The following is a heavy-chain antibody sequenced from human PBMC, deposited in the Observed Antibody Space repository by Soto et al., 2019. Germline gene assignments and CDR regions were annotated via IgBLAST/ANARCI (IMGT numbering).Heavy chain of an antibody. J-gene: IGHJ4*02. V-gene: IGHV4-4*01. CDR1: GGSISSSNW. CDR2: IYHSGNT. Sequence: PSETLSLTCAVSGGSISSSNWWSWGRQTTGTGLEWIWEIYHSGNTNYNPTLKSRVTLSVDNSKHQFSLKLSSVTATDTALYGCARASGGGYDPFDYWGPGTVVTVAS. CDR3: ARASGGGYDPFDY. D-gene: IGHD5-12*01.